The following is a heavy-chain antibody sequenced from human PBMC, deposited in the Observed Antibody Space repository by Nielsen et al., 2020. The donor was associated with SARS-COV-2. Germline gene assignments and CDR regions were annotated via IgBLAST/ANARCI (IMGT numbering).Heavy chain of an antibody. D-gene: IGHD3-10*01. CDR1: GFTFSDYY. V-gene: IGHV3-23*01. Sequence: GESLKISCAASGFTFSDYYMSWVRQAPGKGLEWVSAISESGGATYYTDSVKGRFTISRDNSRNILYLEMNSLRADDTAVYYCAKHEGEDWGQGTLVTVSS. CDR2: ISESGGAT. J-gene: IGHJ4*02. CDR3: AKHEGED.